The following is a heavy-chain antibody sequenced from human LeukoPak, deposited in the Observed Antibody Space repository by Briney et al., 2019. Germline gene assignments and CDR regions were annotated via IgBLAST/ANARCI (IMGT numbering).Heavy chain of an antibody. CDR3: ARVYGSGSYFSGDAFDI. V-gene: IGHV1-18*01. D-gene: IGHD3-10*01. CDR1: VYTFTSYG. Sequence: GASVKVSCKASVYTFTSYGISWVRQAPGQGLEWMGWISAYNGNTNYAQKLQGRVTMTTDTSTSTAYMELRRLRSDDTAVYYCARVYGSGSYFSGDAFDIWGQGTMVTVSS. CDR2: ISAYNGNT. J-gene: IGHJ3*02.